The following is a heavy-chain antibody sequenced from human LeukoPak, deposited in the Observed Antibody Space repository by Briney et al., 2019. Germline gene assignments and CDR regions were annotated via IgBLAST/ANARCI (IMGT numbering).Heavy chain of an antibody. CDR1: GFTSSTYW. CDR2: INSDGSST. D-gene: IGHD3-22*01. V-gene: IGHV3-74*01. CDR3: AKGADSSGYYLWNFDY. J-gene: IGHJ4*02. Sequence: PGGSLRLSCAASGFTSSTYWMHWVRQAPGKGLVWVSRINSDGSSTSYADSVKGRFTISRDNAKNTVYLQMNSLRAEDTAVYYCAKGADSSGYYLWNFDYWGQGTLVTVSS.